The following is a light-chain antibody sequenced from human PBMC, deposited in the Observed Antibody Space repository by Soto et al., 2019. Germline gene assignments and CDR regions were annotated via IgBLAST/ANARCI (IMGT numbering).Light chain of an antibody. J-gene: IGKJ1*01. CDR2: AAS. CDR3: QQSYSTPPT. CDR1: QSISSY. V-gene: IGKV1-39*01. Sequence: DIQMTQSPSSLSASVGDRVTITCRASQSISSYLNWYQQKTGKVPKLLIYAASSLQSGVPSRFSGSGSGTDFTLTISSLQTEEFATYYCQQSYSTPPTFGQGTKVDIK.